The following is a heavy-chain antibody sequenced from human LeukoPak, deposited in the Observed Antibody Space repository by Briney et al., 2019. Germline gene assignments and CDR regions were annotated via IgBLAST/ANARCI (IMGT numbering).Heavy chain of an antibody. CDR2: IKQDGSEK. Sequence: GGSLRLSCAASGFTFSSYWMSWVRQAPGKGLEWVANIKQDGSEKYYVDSVKGRFTISRDNAKNSLYPQMNSLRAEDTAVYYCARDASSSWYGEIDPWGQGTLVTVSS. J-gene: IGHJ5*02. CDR3: ARDASSSWYGEIDP. V-gene: IGHV3-7*01. D-gene: IGHD6-13*01. CDR1: GFTFSSYW.